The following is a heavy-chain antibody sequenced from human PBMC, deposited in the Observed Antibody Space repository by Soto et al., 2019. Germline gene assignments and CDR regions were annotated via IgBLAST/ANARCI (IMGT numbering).Heavy chain of an antibody. CDR1: GDSITSGGYY. D-gene: IGHD2-15*01. J-gene: IGHJ4*02. Sequence: SETLSLTCTVSGDSITSGGYYWSWLRQPPGKGLEWIGYIYHSGGASYNPSLKSRVTISVDTSKNQFSLKLSSVTAADTAVYYCASLSAGCSGGSCYGLFDYWGQGTLVTVSS. CDR3: ASLSAGCSGGSCYGLFDY. V-gene: IGHV4-61*08. CDR2: IYHSGGA.